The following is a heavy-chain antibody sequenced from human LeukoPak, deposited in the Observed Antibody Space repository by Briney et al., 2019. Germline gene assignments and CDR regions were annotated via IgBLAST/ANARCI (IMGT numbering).Heavy chain of an antibody. J-gene: IGHJ4*02. CDR3: AKDISFGIAVAGHGGFDY. D-gene: IGHD6-19*01. Sequence: PGGSLRLSCAASGFTFSSYGMHWVRQAPGKGLEWVAFIRYDGSNKYYADSVKGRFTISRDNAKNSLYLQMNSLRAEDTALYYCAKDISFGIAVAGHGGFDYWGQGTLVTVSS. CDR2: IRYDGSNK. CDR1: GFTFSSYG. V-gene: IGHV3-30*02.